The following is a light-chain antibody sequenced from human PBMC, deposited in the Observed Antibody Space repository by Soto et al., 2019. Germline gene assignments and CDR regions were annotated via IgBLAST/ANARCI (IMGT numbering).Light chain of an antibody. CDR3: YSYAGNKYV. V-gene: IGLV2-8*01. CDR2: EVS. CDR1: SSDVGGYDY. Sequence: QSVLTQPPSASGSPGHSVTISCTGTSSDVGGYDYVSWYQQHPGRAPKLIIFEVSKRPSGVPDRFSGSKSANTASLTVSGLQAEDEADYYCYSYAGNKYVFGTGTKVTVL. J-gene: IGLJ1*01.